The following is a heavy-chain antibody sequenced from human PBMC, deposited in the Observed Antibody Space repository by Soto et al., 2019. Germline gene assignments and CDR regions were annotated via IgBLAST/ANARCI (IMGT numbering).Heavy chain of an antibody. CDR3: ARGDILTGYRVAFDI. V-gene: IGHV4-39*01. CDR1: GGSISSSSYY. CDR2: IYYSGST. D-gene: IGHD3-9*01. J-gene: IGHJ3*02. Sequence: SETLSLTCTVSGGSISSSSYYWGWIRQPPGKGLEWIGSIYYSGSTYYNPSLKSRVTISVDTSKNQFSLKLSSVTAADTAVYYCARGDILTGYRVAFDIWGQGTMVTVSS.